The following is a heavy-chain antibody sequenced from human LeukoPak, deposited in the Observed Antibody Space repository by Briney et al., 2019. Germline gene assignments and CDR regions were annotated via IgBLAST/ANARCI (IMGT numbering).Heavy chain of an antibody. D-gene: IGHD6-13*01. J-gene: IGHJ6*03. CDR2: IKQDGSEK. CDR1: GFTFSSYG. Sequence: GGSLRLSCAASGFTFSSYGMHWVRQAPGKGLEWVANIKQDGSEKYYVDSVKGRFTISRDNAKNSLYLQMDSLRAEDTAVYFCARDATTAVGVVYMDVWGRGTTVTISS. CDR3: ARDATTAVGVVYMDV. V-gene: IGHV3-7*01.